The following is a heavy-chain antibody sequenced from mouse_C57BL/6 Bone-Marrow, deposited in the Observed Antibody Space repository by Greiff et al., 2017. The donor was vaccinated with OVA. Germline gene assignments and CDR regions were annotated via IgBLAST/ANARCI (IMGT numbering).Heavy chain of an antibody. CDR2: ILPGSGST. D-gene: IGHD1-1*01. V-gene: IGHV1-9*01. J-gene: IGHJ1*03. Sequence: QVQLQQSGAELMKPGASVKLSCKATGYTFTGYWIEWVKQRPGHGLEWIGEILPGSGSTNYNEKFKGKATFTADTSSNTAYMQLSSLTTEDSAIKYGARWTTTVVGDWYFDVWGTGTTVTVSS. CDR1: GYTFTGYW. CDR3: ARWTTTVVGDWYFDV.